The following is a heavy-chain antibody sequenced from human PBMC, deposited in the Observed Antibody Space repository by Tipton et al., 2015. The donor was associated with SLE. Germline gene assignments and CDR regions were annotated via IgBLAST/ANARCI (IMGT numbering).Heavy chain of an antibody. Sequence: TLSLTCTVSGGSISSSGYYWGWIRQPPGKGLEWIGSIYYSGSTYYNPSLNSRVTISVDTSKNQFSLKLSSVTAADTAVYYCTGHVLGPGGGDPNWFDPWGQGALVTVSS. CDR1: GGSISSSGYY. J-gene: IGHJ5*02. V-gene: IGHV4-39*01. D-gene: IGHD2-21*02. CDR3: TGHVLGPGGGDPNWFDP. CDR2: IYYSGST.